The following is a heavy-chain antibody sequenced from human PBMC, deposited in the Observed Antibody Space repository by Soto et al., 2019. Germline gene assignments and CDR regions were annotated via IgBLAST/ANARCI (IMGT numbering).Heavy chain of an antibody. D-gene: IGHD4-17*01. CDR3: VRAAHYSDYVFDY. V-gene: IGHV4-59*01. Sequence: PSETLSLTCTVSGAFISDYYWTWIRQTPGKGLEWIGYIHQTGSTKNNPSLKSRVTISVDMSRNQFSLKMKSMTAADTAVYYCVRAAHYSDYVFDYWGQGTLVTVSS. CDR1: GAFISDYY. CDR2: IHQTGST. J-gene: IGHJ4*02.